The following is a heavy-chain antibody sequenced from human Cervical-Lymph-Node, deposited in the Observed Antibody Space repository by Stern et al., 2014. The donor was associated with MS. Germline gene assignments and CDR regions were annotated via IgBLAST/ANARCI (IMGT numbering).Heavy chain of an antibody. CDR2: IYYSGST. D-gene: IGHD4-11*01. J-gene: IGHJ6*02. V-gene: IGHV4-31*03. CDR3: ARVYSTYPYYYGMDV. CDR1: GGSINSGGYY. Sequence: QVQLVESGPGLVKPSQTLSLTCTVSGGSINSGGYYWSWIRQHPGKGLEWIGYIYYSGSTDYNPSLKSRVTISVDTSKNQFSLKLTSVTAADTAVYYCARVYSTYPYYYGMDVWGQGTTVTVSS.